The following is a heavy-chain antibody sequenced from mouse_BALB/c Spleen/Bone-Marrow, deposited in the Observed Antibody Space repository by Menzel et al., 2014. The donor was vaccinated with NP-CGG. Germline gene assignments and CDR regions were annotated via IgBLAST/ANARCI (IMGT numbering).Heavy chain of an antibody. CDR2: ISCYNGAT. Sequence: LVKTGASVKISCKASGYSFTGYYMHWVKQSHGKSLEWIGYISCYNGATSYNQKFKGKAPFTVDTFSSTAYMQFNSLTSEDSAVYYCARGDGYYVDFDYWGQGTTLTVSS. CDR3: ARGDGYYVDFDY. V-gene: IGHV1S34*01. CDR1: GYSFTGYY. J-gene: IGHJ2*01. D-gene: IGHD2-3*01.